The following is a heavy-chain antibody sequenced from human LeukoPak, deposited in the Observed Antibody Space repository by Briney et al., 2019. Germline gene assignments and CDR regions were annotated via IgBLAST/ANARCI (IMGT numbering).Heavy chain of an antibody. D-gene: IGHD6-13*01. CDR2: ISTSGSTI. J-gene: IGHJ4*02. CDR1: GFPFSSSQ. V-gene: IGHV3-48*03. CDR3: ARDSYSSRLRTG. Sequence: GGSLRLSCAASGFPFSSSQMNWVRQAPGKGLEWISYISTSGSTINYADSVKGRFTISRDNAKNSLFLQVNSLTAEDTAVYYCARDSYSSRLRTGGGQVPLV.